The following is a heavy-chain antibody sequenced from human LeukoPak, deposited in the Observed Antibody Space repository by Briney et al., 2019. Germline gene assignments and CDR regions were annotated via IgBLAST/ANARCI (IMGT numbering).Heavy chain of an antibody. D-gene: IGHD6-25*01. CDR1: GGTFSGYY. J-gene: IGHJ3*02. CDR2: INQIGST. V-gene: IGHV4-34*08. Sequence: SETLSLTCAVSGGTFSGYYWSWVRQPPGKGLEWMGEINQIGSTNYNPSLKSPVTISVDTSKTHFSLKLSSVTAADTAVYYCASIQRDHAFDIGRQRTILT. CDR3: ASIQRDHAFDI.